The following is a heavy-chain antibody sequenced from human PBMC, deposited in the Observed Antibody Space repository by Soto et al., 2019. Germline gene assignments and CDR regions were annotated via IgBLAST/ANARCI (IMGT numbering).Heavy chain of an antibody. J-gene: IGHJ4*02. V-gene: IGHV1-69*02. D-gene: IGHD6-19*01. Sequence: QVQLVQSGAEVKEPGSSVNVSCKASGGTFSSYSISWVRQAPGQGLEWMGRIIPIVDIATYAQKLEGRVTITADKSTSTAYMELSSLRSEDTAVYYCARVTAVAGNYFDYWGQGTQVTVSS. CDR2: IIPIVDIA. CDR1: GGTFSSYS. CDR3: ARVTAVAGNYFDY.